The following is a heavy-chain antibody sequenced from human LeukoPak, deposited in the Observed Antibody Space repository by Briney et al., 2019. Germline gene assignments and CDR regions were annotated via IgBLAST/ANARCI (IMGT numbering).Heavy chain of an antibody. Sequence: VASVKVSCKASGYTFTGYYIHWVGQAPGQGLEWMGWINPNSGGTKYAQKFQGRVTMTRDTSISTAYMELSSLRSDDTAVYYCARDISNQVYNWFDPWGQGTLVAVSS. J-gene: IGHJ5*02. D-gene: IGHD3-3*02. V-gene: IGHV1-2*02. CDR1: GYTFTGYY. CDR2: INPNSGGT. CDR3: ARDISNQVYNWFDP.